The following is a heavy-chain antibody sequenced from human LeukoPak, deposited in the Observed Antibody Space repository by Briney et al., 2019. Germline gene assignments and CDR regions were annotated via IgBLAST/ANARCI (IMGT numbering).Heavy chain of an antibody. J-gene: IGHJ4*02. V-gene: IGHV3-23*01. D-gene: IGHD4-17*01. CDR1: GFTFSSYA. CDR3: AAAVNTGRAEHY. CDR2: INNSGTDT. Sequence: PGGSLRLSCAASGFTFSSYAMTWVRQAPGKGLEWVSSINNSGTDTYYEDSVKGRFTISRDNSKNPLFLHINSLSAEDTAVYYCAAAVNTGRAEHYWGQGTLVTVSS.